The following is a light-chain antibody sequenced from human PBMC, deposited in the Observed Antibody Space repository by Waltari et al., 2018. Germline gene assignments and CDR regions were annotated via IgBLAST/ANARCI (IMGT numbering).Light chain of an antibody. CDR1: QTMTSY. J-gene: IGKJ3*01. Sequence: IQMTQSPSSLSASVGDRGTIPCRASQTMTSYLNWYQQKPGKAPNLLIYAASSLQSGVPSRFSGSGSGTDFTLNITSLQPEDFATFYCQQSYSTPFTFGPGTKVDI. CDR3: QQSYSTPFT. CDR2: AAS. V-gene: IGKV1-39*01.